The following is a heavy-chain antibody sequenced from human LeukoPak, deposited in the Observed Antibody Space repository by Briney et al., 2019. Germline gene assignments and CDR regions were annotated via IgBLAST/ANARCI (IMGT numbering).Heavy chain of an antibody. CDR3: ARGLFGNIMDY. J-gene: IGHJ4*02. CDR1: GLTLTSSA. D-gene: IGHD3-22*01. Sequence: GGSLRLSCAASGLTLTSSAMTWVRQAPGKGLEWVSGISGSGANTYDADSVKGRFTTSRDNSKNTLYLQMNSLRAEDTAVYYCARGLFGNIMDYWGQGILVTVSS. CDR2: ISGSGANT. V-gene: IGHV3-23*01.